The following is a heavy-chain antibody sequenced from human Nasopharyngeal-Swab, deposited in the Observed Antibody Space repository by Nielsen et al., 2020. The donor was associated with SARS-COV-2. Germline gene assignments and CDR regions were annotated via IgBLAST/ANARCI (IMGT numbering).Heavy chain of an antibody. CDR2: INAGNGNT. J-gene: IGHJ6*02. Sequence: ASVKVSCKASGYTFTSYAMHWVRQAPGQRLEWMGWINAGNGNTKYSQKFQGRVTITRDTSASTAYMELSSLRSEDTAEYYCAFGIAVAGPMGYYGMDVWGQGTTVTVSS. CDR1: GYTFTSYA. CDR3: AFGIAVAGPMGYYGMDV. D-gene: IGHD6-19*01. V-gene: IGHV1-3*01.